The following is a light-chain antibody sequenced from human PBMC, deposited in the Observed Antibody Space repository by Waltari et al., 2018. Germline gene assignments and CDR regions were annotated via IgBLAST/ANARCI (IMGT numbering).Light chain of an antibody. V-gene: IGKV1-39*01. Sequence: DIQMTQSPSSLSASVGDRVTITCRASQSISSHLNWYQQKPGEAPKLLIFAASSLQSGVPVRVRCRGSWADFTRTINSLQPEGFGTYYCQQGYRTPLTFGGGTKVEIK. J-gene: IGKJ4*01. CDR2: AAS. CDR3: QQGYRTPLT. CDR1: QSISSH.